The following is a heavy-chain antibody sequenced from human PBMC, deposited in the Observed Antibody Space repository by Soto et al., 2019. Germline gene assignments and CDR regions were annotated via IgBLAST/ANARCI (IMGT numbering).Heavy chain of an antibody. CDR2: ISSSSSYI. J-gene: IGHJ3*02. D-gene: IGHD3-16*01. CDR1: GFTFSSYS. V-gene: IGHV3-21*01. Sequence: EVQLVESGGGLVKPGGSLRLSCAASGFTFSSYSMNWVRQAPGKGLEWVSSISSSSSYIYYADSVKSRFTISRDNAKNSLYLQMNSLRAEDTAVYYCARGGAMDSDAFDIWGQGTMVTVSS. CDR3: ARGGAMDSDAFDI.